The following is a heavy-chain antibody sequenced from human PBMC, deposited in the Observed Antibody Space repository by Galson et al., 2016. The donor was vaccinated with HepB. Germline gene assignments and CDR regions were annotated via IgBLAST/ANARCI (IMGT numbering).Heavy chain of an antibody. CDR1: GYIFTDYY. Sequence: SVKVSCKASGYIFTDYYLHWVRQAPGQGLEWLGYIHANSGGTNYAQKFQGRVTMTRDTSISTAYMELSSLTSDGTAVYHCARERGGDGYADYWGQGTLVTVSS. D-gene: IGHD5-24*01. V-gene: IGHV1-2*02. J-gene: IGHJ4*02. CDR3: ARERGGDGYADY. CDR2: IHANSGGT.